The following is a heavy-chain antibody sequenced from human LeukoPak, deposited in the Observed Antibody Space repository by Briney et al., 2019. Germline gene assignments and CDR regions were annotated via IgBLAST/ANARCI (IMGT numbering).Heavy chain of an antibody. J-gene: IGHJ1*01. D-gene: IGHD3-22*01. V-gene: IGHV3-9*01. CDR2: ISWNSGSI. CDR3: AKDMDSSGPHNPLFQH. CDR1: GFTFDDYA. Sequence: GGPLRLSCAASGFTFDDYAMHWVRQAPGKGLEWVSGISWNSGSIGYADSVKGRFTISRDNAKNSLYLQMNSLRAEDTALYYCAKDMDSSGPHNPLFQHWGQGTLVTVSS.